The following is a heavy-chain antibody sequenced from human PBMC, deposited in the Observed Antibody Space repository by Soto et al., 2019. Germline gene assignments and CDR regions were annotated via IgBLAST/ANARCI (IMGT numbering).Heavy chain of an antibody. Sequence: ASVEVSCKASGYTFAGCYRRWVRQATGQGLEWMGWINPNSGGTNYAQKFQGWVTMTRNTLYLQMNSLRAEDTAVYYCVKGYYNSGTSLAGLDIWGQGTMVTVSS. J-gene: IGHJ3*02. CDR3: VKGYYNSGTSLAGLDI. D-gene: IGHD3-10*01. CDR2: INPNSGGT. V-gene: IGHV1-2*04. CDR1: GYTFAGCY.